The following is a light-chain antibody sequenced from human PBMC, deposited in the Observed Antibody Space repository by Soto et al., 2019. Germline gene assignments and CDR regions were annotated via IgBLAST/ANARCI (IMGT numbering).Light chain of an antibody. V-gene: IGKV3-20*01. CDR2: AAS. Sequence: EILLTQSPGTLSLSPGERPALSWRASQTVSGTYLAWDQQRPGQAPRLIIYAASSRANGIPDRFSGSGSGTDFTLTINRLVPEDSAVYYCQQFGPSHPITFGQGTRLEIK. J-gene: IGKJ5*01. CDR3: QQFGPSHPIT. CDR1: QTVSGTY.